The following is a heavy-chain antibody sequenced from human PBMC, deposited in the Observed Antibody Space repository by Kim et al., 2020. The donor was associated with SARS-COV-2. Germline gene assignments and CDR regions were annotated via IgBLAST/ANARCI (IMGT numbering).Heavy chain of an antibody. CDR1: GFTVSSNY. CDR3: STNLAAAGVV. D-gene: IGHD6-13*01. J-gene: IGHJ4*02. Sequence: GGSLRLSCAASGFTVSSNYMSWLRQAPGKGLEWLSVIYSGDKTYYVDSVKGSLTISRDNSKNTLYLQMISLIVEDTAVYYCSTNLAAAGVVWGQGTLVTV. CDR2: IYSGDKT. V-gene: IGHV3-66*01.